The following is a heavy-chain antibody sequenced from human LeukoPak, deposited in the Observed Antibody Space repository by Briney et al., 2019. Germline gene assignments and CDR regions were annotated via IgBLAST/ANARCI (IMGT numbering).Heavy chain of an antibody. CDR1: GYTFTGYY. V-gene: IGHV1-2*02. CDR3: ARNTAMVINWFDP. Sequence: ASVKVSCKASGYTFTGYYMHWVRQAPGQGLEWMGWINPNSGGTNYAQKFQGRVTMTRDTSISTAYMELSRLRSDDTAVYYCARNTAMVINWFDPWGQGTLVTVSS. J-gene: IGHJ5*02. D-gene: IGHD5-18*01. CDR2: INPNSGGT.